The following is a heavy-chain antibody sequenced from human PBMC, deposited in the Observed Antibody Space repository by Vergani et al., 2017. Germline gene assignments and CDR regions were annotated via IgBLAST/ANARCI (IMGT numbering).Heavy chain of an antibody. V-gene: IGHV3-21*01. D-gene: IGHD6-13*01. CDR2: ISSSSSYI. J-gene: IGHJ6*03. CDR3: AKDGPQQLVPLDYYYYYMDV. CDR1: GFTFSSYS. Sequence: EVQLVESGGGLVKRGGSLRLSCAASGFTFSSYSMNWVRQAPGKGLEWVSSISSSSSYIHYSDSLKGRYTISRDNAKSSLYLQMNSLRAEDTGVYYCAKDGPQQLVPLDYYYYYMDVWGKGTTVTVSS.